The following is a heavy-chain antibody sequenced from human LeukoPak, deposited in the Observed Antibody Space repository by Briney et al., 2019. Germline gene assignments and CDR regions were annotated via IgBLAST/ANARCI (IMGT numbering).Heavy chain of an antibody. Sequence: ASVKVSCKASGYTFTGYYMHWVRQAPGQGLEWMGWINPNSGGTNYAQKFQGRVTMTRDTSIGTAYMELSRLRSDDTAVYYCARFDSLYGSGSYSFDYWGQGTLVTVSS. CDR1: GYTFTGYY. CDR3: ARFDSLYGSGSYSFDY. CDR2: INPNSGGT. J-gene: IGHJ4*02. D-gene: IGHD3-10*01. V-gene: IGHV1-2*02.